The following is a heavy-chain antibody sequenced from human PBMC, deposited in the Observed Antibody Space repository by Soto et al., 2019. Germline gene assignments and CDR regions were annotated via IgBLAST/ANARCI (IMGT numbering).Heavy chain of an antibody. CDR3: ARDGYYYDSSGYYSSFDY. V-gene: IGHV1-69*13. CDR1: GGTFSSYA. Sequence: SVKVSCKASGGTFSSYAISWVRQAPGQGLEWMGGIIPIFGTANYAQKFQGRVTITADESTSTAYMELSSLRSEDTAVYYCARDGYYYDSSGYYSSFDYWGQGTLVTVSS. J-gene: IGHJ4*02. CDR2: IIPIFGTA. D-gene: IGHD3-22*01.